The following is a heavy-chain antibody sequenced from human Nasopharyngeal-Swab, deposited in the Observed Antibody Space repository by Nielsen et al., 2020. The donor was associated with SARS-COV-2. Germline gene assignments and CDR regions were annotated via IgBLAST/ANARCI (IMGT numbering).Heavy chain of an antibody. V-gene: IGHV1-2*02. CDR2: INPNSGGT. CDR1: GYTFTGYS. J-gene: IGHJ4*02. CDR3: ARDSVFSIFGVVSSDY. D-gene: IGHD3-3*01. Sequence: ASVKVSCKASGYTFTGYSMHWVRQAPGQGLEWMGWINPNSGGTNYAQKFQGRVTMTRDTSISTAYMELSRLRSDDTAVYYCARDSVFSIFGVVSSDYWGQGTLVTVSS.